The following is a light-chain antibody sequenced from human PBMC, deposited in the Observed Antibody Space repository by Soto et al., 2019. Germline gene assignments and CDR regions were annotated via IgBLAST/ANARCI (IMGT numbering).Light chain of an antibody. V-gene: IGKV3-20*01. J-gene: IGKJ1*01. CDR1: QSVSSSY. CDR3: QEYGSSPWT. CDR2: GAS. Sequence: EIVLTQSTGTLSLSPGERATLSCRASQSVSSSYLAWYQHKPGQAPGLLIYGASSRATGIPDRFSGSGSGTEFTHTISTLESKDFAVYYCQEYGSSPWTYGEGTKVEIK.